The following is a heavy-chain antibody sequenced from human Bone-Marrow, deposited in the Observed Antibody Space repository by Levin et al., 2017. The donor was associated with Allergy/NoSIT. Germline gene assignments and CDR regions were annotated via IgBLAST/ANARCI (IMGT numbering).Heavy chain of an antibody. J-gene: IGHJ1*01. CDR1: GASLTGFF. Sequence: SETLSLTCDVHGASLTGFFWSWIRQSPGKGLEWIGEINQLGATNYNPSLKSRVTMSVDTPKNRVSLNLTSVTAADTAVYYCAREVTATPAPYFQHWGQGTLAIVSS. CDR2: INQLGAT. V-gene: IGHV4-34*01. D-gene: IGHD2-21*02. CDR3: AREVTATPAPYFQH.